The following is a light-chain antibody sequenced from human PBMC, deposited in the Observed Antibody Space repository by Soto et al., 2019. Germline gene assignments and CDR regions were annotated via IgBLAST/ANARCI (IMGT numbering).Light chain of an antibody. Sequence: QSVLTQPPSVSGSPGQTVTISCTGSSSNIGAGYDVHWYQQHPGTAPKLLIYGNSNRPSGVPDRFSGSKSGTSASLAITGLQAEDEADYYCQSYDSSLSGHVVFGGGTKLTVL. V-gene: IGLV1-40*01. CDR2: GNS. CDR3: QSYDSSLSGHVV. J-gene: IGLJ2*01. CDR1: SSNIGAGYD.